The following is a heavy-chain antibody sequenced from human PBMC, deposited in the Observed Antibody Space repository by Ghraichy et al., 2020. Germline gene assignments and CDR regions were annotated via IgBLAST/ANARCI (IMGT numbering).Heavy chain of an antibody. CDR3: AKDYYCSGGSCYLGY. J-gene: IGHJ4*02. V-gene: IGHV3-23*01. D-gene: IGHD2-15*01. CDR2: ISGSGDNT. Sequence: GGSLRLSCAASGFTFSTYAMSWVRQAPGKGLEWVSAISGSGDNTYYADSVKGRFTISRDNSKNTLYLQMNSLRGDDTAVYHCAKDYYCSGGSCYLGYWGQGTLVTVSS. CDR1: GFTFSTYA.